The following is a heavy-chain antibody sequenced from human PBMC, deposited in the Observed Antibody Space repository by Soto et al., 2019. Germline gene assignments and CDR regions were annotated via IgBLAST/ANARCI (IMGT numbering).Heavy chain of an antibody. D-gene: IGHD3-16*02. V-gene: IGHV3-48*03. J-gene: IGHJ4*02. CDR3: ARGHDYVWGSYRYKARDYFDY. Sequence: GGSLRLSCAASGFTFSSYEMNWVRQAPGKGLEWVSYISSSGSTIYYADSVKGRFTISRDNAKNSLYLQMNSLRAEDTAVYYCARGHDYVWGSYRYKARDYFDYWGRGTLVTVSS. CDR1: GFTFSSYE. CDR2: ISSSGSTI.